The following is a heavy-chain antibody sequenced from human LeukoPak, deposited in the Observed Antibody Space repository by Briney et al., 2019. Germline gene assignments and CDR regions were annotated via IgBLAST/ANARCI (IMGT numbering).Heavy chain of an antibody. CDR1: GFTFNSHW. J-gene: IGHJ5*02. CDR3: ARGVGRGSYFLNWSDP. Sequence: GGSLRLSCAGSGFTFNSHWMHWLRQAPGKGLEWFIRISNDGSSTIHEASVKGRFTISTDKEKDTVYLQMRNLRVEDTAVYYCARGVGRGSYFLNWSDPWGEGILVTVSS. D-gene: IGHD3-10*01. V-gene: IGHV3-74*01. CDR2: ISNDGSST.